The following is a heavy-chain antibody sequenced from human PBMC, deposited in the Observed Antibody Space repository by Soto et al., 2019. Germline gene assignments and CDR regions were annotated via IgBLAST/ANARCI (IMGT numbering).Heavy chain of an antibody. V-gene: IGHV4-59*01. CDR3: ARTTYGGVLDY. CDR2: IYYSGIT. D-gene: IGHD4-17*01. Sequence: QVQLQESGPGLVKPSETVSLTCTVSGGSISSYYWSWIRQPPGKGLEWIGYIYYSGITNYNPSLKSRVTISVDTSKNQFSLKLSSVTAADTAVYYCARTTYGGVLDYWGQGTLVTVSS. CDR1: GGSISSYY. J-gene: IGHJ4*02.